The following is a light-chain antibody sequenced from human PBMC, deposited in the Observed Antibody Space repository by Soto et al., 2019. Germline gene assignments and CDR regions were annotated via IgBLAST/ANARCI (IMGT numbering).Light chain of an antibody. V-gene: IGKV3-20*01. CDR3: QQYGSSST. J-gene: IGKJ5*01. CDR2: GAS. Sequence: EIVMTQSPATLSVSRGERATLSCRANQAISSNLAWYQQKPGQAPRLLIYGASSRATGIPDRFSGSGSGTDFTLTISRLEPEDFAVDYCQQYGSSSTFGQGTRLEIK. CDR1: QAISSN.